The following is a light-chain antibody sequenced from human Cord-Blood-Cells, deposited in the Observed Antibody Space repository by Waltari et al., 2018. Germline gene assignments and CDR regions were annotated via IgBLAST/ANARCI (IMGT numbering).Light chain of an antibody. CDR1: SPNIASNT. CDR2: SNN. J-gene: IGLJ3*02. Sequence: QSVLTHPPSASATPWQRVTISCSGTSPNIASNTVHCYQQLPGTTTKLLIYSNNQRPSGVPDRFSGSKSGTSASLAISGLQSEDEADYYCAAWDDSLNGWVFGGGTKLTVL. CDR3: AAWDDSLNGWV. V-gene: IGLV1-44*01.